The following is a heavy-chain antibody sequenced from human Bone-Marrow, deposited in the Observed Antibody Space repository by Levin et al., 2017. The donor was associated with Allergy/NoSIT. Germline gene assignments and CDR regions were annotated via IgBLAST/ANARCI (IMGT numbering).Heavy chain of an antibody. V-gene: IGHV4-31*03. CDR1: GGSISSGVYF. D-gene: IGHD3-3*01. Sequence: LSQTLSLTCPVSGGSISSGVYFWSWIRQLPGKGLEWIGYVSHSGITFYNQSLKSRVTISGDTSKNLFSLNLSSVTAADTAVYYCARGIAIFGVVLAVNDAFDIWGQGTMVTVSS. CDR2: VSHSGIT. J-gene: IGHJ3*02. CDR3: ARGIAIFGVVLAVNDAFDI.